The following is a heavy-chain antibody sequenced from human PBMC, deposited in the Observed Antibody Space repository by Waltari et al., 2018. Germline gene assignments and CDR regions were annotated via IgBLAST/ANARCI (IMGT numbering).Heavy chain of an antibody. Sequence: QVQLVQSGAEVKNPGSTLKVSCKTSGGAFSTYAISWVRQAPGQGLEWIGIIPISGTADYSQKFQGRITITADESTSTAYMELSGLKSDDTAVYYCATFGGNSNWFDPWGQGTLVTVSS. V-gene: IGHV1-69*01. CDR3: ATFGGNSNWFDP. CDR1: GGAFSTYA. J-gene: IGHJ5*02. D-gene: IGHD1-7*01. CDR2: IIPISGTA.